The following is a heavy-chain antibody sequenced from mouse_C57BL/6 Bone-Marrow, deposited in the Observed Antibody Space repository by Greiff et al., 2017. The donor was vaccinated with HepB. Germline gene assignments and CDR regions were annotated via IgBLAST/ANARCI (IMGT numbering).Heavy chain of an antibody. D-gene: IGHD4-1*01. J-gene: IGHJ2*01. V-gene: IGHV1-52*01. CDR3: ARKLTGSLYYFDY. CDR2: IDPSDSET. CDR1: GYTFTSYW. Sequence: VQLQQPGAELVRPGSSVKLSCKASGYTFTSYWMHWVKQRPIQGLEWIGNIDPSDSETHYNQKFKDKATLTVDKSSSTAYMQLSSLTSEDSAVYYCARKLTGSLYYFDYWGQGTTLTVSS.